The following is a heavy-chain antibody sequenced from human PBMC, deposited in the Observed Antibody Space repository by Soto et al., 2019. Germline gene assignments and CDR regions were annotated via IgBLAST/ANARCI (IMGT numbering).Heavy chain of an antibody. CDR2: IYPGDSDT. J-gene: IGHJ6*02. CDR1: AYSFTRYW. D-gene: IGHD5-18*01. Sequence: PGEYLKVSCKGSAYSFTRYWIGWVRQMPGKGLEWMGIIYPGDSDTRCSPSFHGRVTISVDKSIDTAYLQWSSLEASDTAMSYCARPVNGYRAIYYGLDVWGRGTTVTFSS. V-gene: IGHV5-51*01. CDR3: ARPVNGYRAIYYGLDV.